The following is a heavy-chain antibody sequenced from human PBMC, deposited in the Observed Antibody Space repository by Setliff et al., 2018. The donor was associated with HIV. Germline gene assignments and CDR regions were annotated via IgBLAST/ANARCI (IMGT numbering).Heavy chain of an antibody. Sequence: SETLSLTCAVSGGSISSSNWWSWVRQHPGKGLEWIGEIYHRGSTNYNPSLKSRVTISVDKSKNQFSLKLASVTAADTAVYYCARGQGAFPAPHYMDVWAKGTTVTVSS. CDR1: GGSISSSNW. CDR3: ARGQGAFPAPHYMDV. CDR2: IYHRGST. V-gene: IGHV4-4*02. D-gene: IGHD3-16*01. J-gene: IGHJ6*03.